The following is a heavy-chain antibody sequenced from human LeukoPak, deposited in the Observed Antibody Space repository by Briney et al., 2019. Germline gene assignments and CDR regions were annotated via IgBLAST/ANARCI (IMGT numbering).Heavy chain of an antibody. CDR2: INPNSGDT. Sequence: ASVKVSCKASGYIFTGYYMHWVRQAPGQGLEWTGWINPNSGDTNYAQKFQGRVTMTRDTSISTAYMELSRLRSDDTAVYYCARDGALLDAFDIWGQGTMVTVSS. J-gene: IGHJ3*02. V-gene: IGHV1-2*02. CDR1: GYIFTGYY. CDR3: ARDGALLDAFDI. D-gene: IGHD3-16*01.